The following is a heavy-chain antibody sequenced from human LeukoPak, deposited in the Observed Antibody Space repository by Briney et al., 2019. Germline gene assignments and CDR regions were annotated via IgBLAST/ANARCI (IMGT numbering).Heavy chain of an antibody. CDR3: ARSRIRFTFDY. Sequence: PSETLSLTCAVYGGSFSGYYWSWIRQPPGKGLEWIGYIYYSGSTNYNPSLKSRVTISVDTSKNQFSLKLSSVTAADTAVYYCARSRIRFTFDYWGQGTLVTVSS. J-gene: IGHJ4*02. CDR1: GGSFSGYY. V-gene: IGHV4-59*08. CDR2: IYYSGST. D-gene: IGHD5-18*01.